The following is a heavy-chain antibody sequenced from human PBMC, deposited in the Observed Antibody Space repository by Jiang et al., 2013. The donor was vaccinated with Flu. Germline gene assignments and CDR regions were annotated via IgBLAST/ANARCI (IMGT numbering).Heavy chain of an antibody. CDR2: IYYSGST. Sequence: TLSLTCTVSGGSISSYYWSWIRQPPGKGLEWIGYIYYSGSTNYNPSLKSRVTISVDTSKNQFSLKLSSVTAADTAVYYCARAYTMVRGVMGAFDIWGQGTMVTVSS. J-gene: IGHJ3*02. CDR3: ARAYTMVRGVMGAFDI. D-gene: IGHD3-10*01. CDR1: GGSISSYY. V-gene: IGHV4-59*01.